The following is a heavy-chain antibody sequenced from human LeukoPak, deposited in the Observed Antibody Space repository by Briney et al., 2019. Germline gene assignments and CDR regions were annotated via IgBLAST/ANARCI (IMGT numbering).Heavy chain of an antibody. D-gene: IGHD5-18*01. Sequence: GGSLRLSCAASGFTFSSYAMTWVRQAPGKGLEWVSAISGSGGSTYYADSVKGRFTISRDNSKNTLYLQMSNLRAEDTAVYYCATTEGYSYPYYWGQGTLVTVSS. V-gene: IGHV3-23*01. J-gene: IGHJ4*02. CDR3: ATTEGYSYPYY. CDR1: GFTFSSYA. CDR2: ISGSGGST.